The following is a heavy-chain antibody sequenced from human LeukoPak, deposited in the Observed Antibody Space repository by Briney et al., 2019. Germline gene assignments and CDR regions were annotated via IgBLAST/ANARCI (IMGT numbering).Heavy chain of an antibody. V-gene: IGHV3-74*01. J-gene: IGHJ4*02. Sequence: PGGSLRLSCAAPGFTFSSYWMHWVRKAPGKGLVWVSRIHRDGSNTDYADSVRGRFTISRDNAKNTLYLQLNSLSAEDTAVYYCARDIETAAIDYWGRGTLVTVSS. D-gene: IGHD6-13*01. CDR1: GFTFSSYW. CDR3: ARDIETAAIDY. CDR2: IHRDGSNT.